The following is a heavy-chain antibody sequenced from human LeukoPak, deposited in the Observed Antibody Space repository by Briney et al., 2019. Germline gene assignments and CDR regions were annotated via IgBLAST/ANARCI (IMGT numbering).Heavy chain of an antibody. V-gene: IGHV3-21*01. CDR3: ARNAGTLRGGFDY. CDR1: GFTFSSYS. J-gene: IGHJ4*02. D-gene: IGHD6-13*01. CDR2: ISSSSSYI. Sequence: GGSLRLSCAASGFTFSSYSMNWVRQAPVKGLEWVSSISSSSSYIYYADSVKGRFTISRDNAKNSLYLQMNSLRAEDTAVYYCARNAGTLRGGFDYWGQGTLVTVSS.